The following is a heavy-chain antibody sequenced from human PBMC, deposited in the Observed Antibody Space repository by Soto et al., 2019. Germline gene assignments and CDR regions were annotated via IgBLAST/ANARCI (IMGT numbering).Heavy chain of an antibody. CDR1: GGTFSSYA. D-gene: IGHD5-18*01. CDR2: IIPIFGTA. CDR3: ARGGYSYGRENYYYGMDV. V-gene: IGHV1-69*06. Sequence: SVKVSCKASGGTFSSYAISWVRQAPGQGLEWMGGIIPIFGTANYAQKFQGRVTITADKSTSTAYMELSSLRSEDTAVYYCARGGYSYGRENYYYGMDVWGQGTTVTVSS. J-gene: IGHJ6*02.